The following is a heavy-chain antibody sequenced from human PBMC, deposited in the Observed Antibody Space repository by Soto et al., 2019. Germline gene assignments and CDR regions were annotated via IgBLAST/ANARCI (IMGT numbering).Heavy chain of an antibody. V-gene: IGHV3-23*01. Sequence: PGGSLRLSCAASGFTFSSYAMSCVRQAPGKGLEWVSAISGSGGSTYYADSVKGRFTISRDNSKNTLYLQMNSLRAEDTAVYYCAANRGYNYYYGMDVWGQGTTVTVSS. CDR3: AANRGYNYYYGMDV. CDR2: ISGSGGST. J-gene: IGHJ6*02. D-gene: IGHD3-22*01. CDR1: GFTFSSYA.